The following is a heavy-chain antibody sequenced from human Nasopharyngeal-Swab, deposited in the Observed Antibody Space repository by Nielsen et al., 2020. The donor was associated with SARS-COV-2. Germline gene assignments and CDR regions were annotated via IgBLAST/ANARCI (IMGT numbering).Heavy chain of an antibody. CDR3: TVDDFWSGYYRY. Sequence: GGSLRLSCTASGFTFGDYAMSWVRQAPGKGLEWVGFIRSKAYGGTTEYAASVKGRFTILRDDSKSIAYLQMNSLKTEDTAVYYCTVDDFWSGYYRYWGQGTLVTVSS. V-gene: IGHV3-49*04. J-gene: IGHJ4*02. CDR1: GFTFGDYA. D-gene: IGHD3-3*01. CDR2: IRSKAYGGTT.